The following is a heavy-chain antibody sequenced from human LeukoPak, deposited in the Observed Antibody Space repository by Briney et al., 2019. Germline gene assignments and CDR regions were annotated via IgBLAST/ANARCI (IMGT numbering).Heavy chain of an antibody. CDR2: INQDGSEK. Sequence: PGGSLRLSCAAPGFTFSSYAMSWVRQAPGKGLEWVANINQDGSEKYYVDSVKGRFTISRDNAKNSLYLQMNSLRAEDTAVYYCATQRGGYCSTTSCRPGWFDPWGQGTLVTVSS. D-gene: IGHD2-2*01. CDR3: ATQRGGYCSTTSCRPGWFDP. J-gene: IGHJ5*02. CDR1: GFTFSSYA. V-gene: IGHV3-7*01.